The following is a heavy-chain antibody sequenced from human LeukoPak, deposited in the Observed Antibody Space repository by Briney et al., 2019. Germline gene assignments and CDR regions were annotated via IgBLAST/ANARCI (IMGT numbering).Heavy chain of an antibody. J-gene: IGHJ5*02. Sequence: SETLSLTCTVSGGSISSGGYYWSWIRQHPGKGLEWIGYIYYSGSTYYNPSLKSRVTISVDTSKNQFSLKLSSVTAADTAVYYCARYIVVVPAADVRNWFGPWGQGTLVTVSS. CDR2: IYYSGST. V-gene: IGHV4-31*03. CDR3: ARYIVVVPAADVRNWFGP. D-gene: IGHD2-2*01. CDR1: GGSISSGGYY.